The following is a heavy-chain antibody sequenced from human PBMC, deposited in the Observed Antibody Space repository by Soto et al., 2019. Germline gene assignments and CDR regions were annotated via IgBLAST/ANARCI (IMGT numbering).Heavy chain of an antibody. CDR3: ARMTGTTVNYYYYGMDV. CDR2: IDWDDDK. V-gene: IGHV2-70*01. CDR1: GFSLSTSGMC. Sequence: GSGPTLVNPTQTLTLTCTFSGFSLSTSGMCVSWIRQPPGKALEWLALIDWDDDKYYSTSLKTRLTISKDTSKNQVVLTMTNMDPVDTATYYCARMTGTTVNYYYYGMDVWGQGTTVTVSS. J-gene: IGHJ6*02. D-gene: IGHD1-7*01.